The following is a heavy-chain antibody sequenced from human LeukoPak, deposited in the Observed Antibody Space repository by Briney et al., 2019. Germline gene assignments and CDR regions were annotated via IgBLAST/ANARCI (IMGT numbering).Heavy chain of an antibody. V-gene: IGHV1-46*01. D-gene: IGHD4-23*01. Sequence: ASVKVSCKASGYTFTSYYMHWVRQAPGQGLERMGIVNPSGGSTSYAQKFQGRVTMTRDTSTSTVYMELSSLRSEDTAVYYCASLGGNSGVFDYWRQGTLVTVSS. J-gene: IGHJ4*02. CDR3: ASLGGNSGVFDY. CDR2: VNPSGGST. CDR1: GYTFTSYY.